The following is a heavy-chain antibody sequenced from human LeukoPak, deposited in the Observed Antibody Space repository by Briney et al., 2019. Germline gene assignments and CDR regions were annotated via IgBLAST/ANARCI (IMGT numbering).Heavy chain of an antibody. CDR2: IKQDGSEK. CDR3: ARDPTYGVVVAAALHYYYYMDV. D-gene: IGHD2-15*01. Sequence: PGGSLTLTCTASGFTFSSYWMSWVRQAPGKGLEWVANIKQDGSEKYYVDSVKGRFTISRDNAKNSLYLQMNSLRAEDTAVYYCARDPTYGVVVAAALHYYYYMDVWGKGPTASLSS. J-gene: IGHJ6*03. V-gene: IGHV3-7*01. CDR1: GFTFSSYW.